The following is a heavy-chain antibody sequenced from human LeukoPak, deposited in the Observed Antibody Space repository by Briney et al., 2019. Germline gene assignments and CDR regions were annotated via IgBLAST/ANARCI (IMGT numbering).Heavy chain of an antibody. D-gene: IGHD1-26*01. CDR2: INWNGGST. J-gene: IGHJ4*02. CDR1: GFTFDDYG. CDR3: ARDLVYSGSYEGEGWFDY. Sequence: GGSLRLSCAASGFTFDDYGMSWVRQAPGKGLEWVSGINWNGGSTGYADSVKGRFTISRDNAKNSLYLQMNSLRAEDTALYYCARDLVYSGSYEGEGWFDYWGQGTLVTVSS. V-gene: IGHV3-20*04.